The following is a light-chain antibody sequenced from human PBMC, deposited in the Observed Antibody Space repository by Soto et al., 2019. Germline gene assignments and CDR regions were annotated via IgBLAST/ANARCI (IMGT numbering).Light chain of an antibody. CDR1: SSDVGGYNY. CDR2: DVS. V-gene: IGLV2-14*01. CDR3: SSYTSSSTPVV. J-gene: IGLJ2*01. Sequence: QSVLTQPASVSGSPGQSITISCTGTSSDVGGYNYVSWYQQHPGKAPKLMIYDVSNRPSGVSNRFSGSKSGNTASLTISGXXXXXXXXXXCSSYTSSSTPVVFGGGTKLTVL.